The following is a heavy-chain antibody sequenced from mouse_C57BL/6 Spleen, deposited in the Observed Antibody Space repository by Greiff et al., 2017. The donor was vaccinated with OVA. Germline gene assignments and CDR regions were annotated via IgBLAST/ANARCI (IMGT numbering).Heavy chain of an antibody. J-gene: IGHJ2*01. CDR1: GYTFTSYT. CDR3: AREGIFYYEDY. V-gene: IGHV1-4*01. CDR2: INPSSGYT. Sequence: LEESGAELARPGASVKMSCKASGYTFTSYTMHWVKQRPGQGLEWIGYINPSSGYTKYNQKFKDKATLAADKSSSTAYMQLSRLTSEDSAVYYCAREGIFYYEDYWGQGTTLTVSS. D-gene: IGHD1-1*01.